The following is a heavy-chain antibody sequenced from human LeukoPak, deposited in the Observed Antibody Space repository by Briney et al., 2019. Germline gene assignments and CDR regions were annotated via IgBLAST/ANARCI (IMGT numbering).Heavy chain of an antibody. J-gene: IGHJ5*02. Sequence: GGSLRLSCAASGFSFSSYGMHWVRQAPGKGLEWVALIRYDGNDKYYVDSVKGRFTISRDNSKNTLYLQMNSLRGEDTAVYYCAKDRIAVRPGWFDPWGQGTLATVSS. CDR2: IRYDGNDK. CDR1: GFSFSSYG. V-gene: IGHV3-30*02. D-gene: IGHD6-6*01. CDR3: AKDRIAVRPGWFDP.